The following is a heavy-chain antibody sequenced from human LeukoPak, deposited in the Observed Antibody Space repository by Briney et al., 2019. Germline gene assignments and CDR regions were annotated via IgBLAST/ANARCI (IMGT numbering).Heavy chain of an antibody. Sequence: GGSLRLSCAASGFTFSNYAMSWVRHAPGKGLEWVPTISGSGGNTYYADSVKGRFTISRDSSKNTLYLQMNSLRAEDTAVYYCAKNRQQLDYWGQGTLVTVSS. CDR3: AKNRQQLDY. CDR2: ISGSGGNT. J-gene: IGHJ4*02. V-gene: IGHV3-23*01. D-gene: IGHD6-13*01. CDR1: GFTFSNYA.